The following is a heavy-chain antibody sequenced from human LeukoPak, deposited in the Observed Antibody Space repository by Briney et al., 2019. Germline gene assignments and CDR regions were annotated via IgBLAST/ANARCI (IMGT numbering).Heavy chain of an antibody. CDR3: AKITMIVVVITDAFDI. J-gene: IGHJ3*02. CDR2: ISGSGGST. V-gene: IGHV3-23*01. D-gene: IGHD3-22*01. CDR1: GFTFSSYA. Sequence: SGGSLRLSCAASGFTFSSYAMSWVRQAPGKGLEWVSAISGSGGSTYYADSVKGRFTISRDNSKNTLYLQMNSLRAEHTAVYYCAKITMIVVVITDAFDIWGQGTMVTVSS.